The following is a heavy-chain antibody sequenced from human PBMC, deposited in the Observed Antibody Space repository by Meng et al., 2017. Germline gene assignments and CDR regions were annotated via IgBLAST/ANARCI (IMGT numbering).Heavy chain of an antibody. CDR1: GFTFSDYY. CDR2: ISYDGSNK. V-gene: IGHV3-30*01. Sequence: QGRLVEPGGGLVKPGGALRLSCAASGFTFSDYYMSWIRQAPGKGLEWVAVISYDGSNKYYADSVKGRFTISRDNSKNTLYLQMNSLRAEDTAVYYCARDFSTGYYRGFDYWGQGTLVTVSS. CDR3: ARDFSTGYYRGFDY. J-gene: IGHJ4*02. D-gene: IGHD3/OR15-3a*01.